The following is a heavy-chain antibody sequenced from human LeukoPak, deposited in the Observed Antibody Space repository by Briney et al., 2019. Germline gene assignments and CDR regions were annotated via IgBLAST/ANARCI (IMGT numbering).Heavy chain of an antibody. D-gene: IGHD2-15*01. Sequence: GGSLRLSCAASGFTFSSYDMHWVRHAPGKGLEWVSAIGTAGDTYYPGSVKGRFTISRENAKNSLYLQMNSLRAGDTAVYYCARGYCSGGSCYSAYYYYGMDVWGQGTTVTVSS. CDR3: ARGYCSGGSCYSAYYYYGMDV. CDR2: IGTAGDT. V-gene: IGHV3-13*01. J-gene: IGHJ6*02. CDR1: GFTFSSYD.